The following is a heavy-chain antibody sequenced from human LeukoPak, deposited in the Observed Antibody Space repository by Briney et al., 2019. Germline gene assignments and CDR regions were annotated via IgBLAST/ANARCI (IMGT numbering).Heavy chain of an antibody. D-gene: IGHD2-15*01. Sequence: GGSLKLSCAASGFTFSSYWMTWVRQAPGKGLEWVATIKHDGSEDYYLDSVKGRFTISRDNAKSSMWLQMGSLRAEDTAVYYCGRDQTPFYWGQGSLVTVSS. V-gene: IGHV3-7*01. CDR2: IKHDGSED. CDR1: GFTFSSYW. J-gene: IGHJ4*02. CDR3: GRDQTPFY.